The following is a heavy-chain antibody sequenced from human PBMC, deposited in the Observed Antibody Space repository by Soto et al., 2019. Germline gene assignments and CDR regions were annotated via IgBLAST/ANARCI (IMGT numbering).Heavy chain of an antibody. CDR2: IYHSGST. J-gene: IGHJ4*01. CDR3: ARDSKAVAGTELIDY. D-gene: IGHD6-19*01. CDR1: GYSISSGYY. Sequence: PSETLSLTCAASGYSISSGYYWGWTRQPPGKGLEWIGSIYHSGSTYYNLSLKSRVTISVDTSKNQFSLKLSSVTAADTAVYYCARDSKAVAGTELIDYWGQGTLVTVSS. V-gene: IGHV4-38-2*02.